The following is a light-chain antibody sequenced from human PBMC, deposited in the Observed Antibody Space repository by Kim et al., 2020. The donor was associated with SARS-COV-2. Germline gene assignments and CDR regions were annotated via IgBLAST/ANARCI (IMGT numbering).Light chain of an antibody. CDR3: QQFGSTPRT. J-gene: IGKJ1*01. Sequence: EIVLTQSPGTLSLSPGDRATLSCRASQSVSSNYLLWYQQKPGQAPRLLIYGASSRATGIPDRFSGSGSGTDFTLTISRLEPEDFAVYYCQQFGSTPRTFGQGTKLEI. V-gene: IGKV3-20*01. CDR1: QSVSSNY. CDR2: GAS.